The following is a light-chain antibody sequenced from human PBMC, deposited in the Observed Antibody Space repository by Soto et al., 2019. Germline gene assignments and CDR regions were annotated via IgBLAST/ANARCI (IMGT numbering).Light chain of an antibody. CDR2: EVY. CDR3: SSYVGTSSYV. CDR1: SSDVGGYNY. Sequence: QSALPRLPSASGSPGQSVTISCTATSSDVGGYNYVSWYQHHPGKAPKLIIYEVYMRPSGVPDRFSGSKSGNTAALTVSGLQAEDEADYYCSSYVGTSSYVFGTGTKVTVL. V-gene: IGLV2-8*01. J-gene: IGLJ1*01.